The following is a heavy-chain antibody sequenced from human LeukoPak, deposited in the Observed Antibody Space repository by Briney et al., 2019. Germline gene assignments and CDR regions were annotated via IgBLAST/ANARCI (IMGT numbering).Heavy chain of an antibody. CDR3: ARDENCSSTSCYFGTYWFDP. V-gene: IGHV3-21*01. CDR1: GFTFSSYS. D-gene: IGHD2-2*01. CDR2: ISSSSSYI. J-gene: IGHJ5*02. Sequence: PGGSLRLSCAASGFTFSSYSMIWVRQAPGKGLEWVSSISSSSSYIYYADSVKGRFTISRDNAKNSLYLQMNSLRAEDTAVYYCARDENCSSTSCYFGTYWFDPWGQGTLVTVSS.